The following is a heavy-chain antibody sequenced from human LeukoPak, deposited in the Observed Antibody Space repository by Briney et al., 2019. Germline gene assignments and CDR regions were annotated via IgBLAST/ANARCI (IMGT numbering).Heavy chain of an antibody. J-gene: IGHJ1*01. CDR3: ARTCGGDCYAEYFQH. CDR2: INPSGGST. CDR1: GYSFTSYY. D-gene: IGHD2-21*02. V-gene: IGHV1-46*01. Sequence: ASVKVSCKASGYSFTSYYMHWVRQAPGQGLEWMGIINPSGGSTSYAQKFQGRVTMTRDTSTSTVYMELSSLRSEDTAVYYCARTCGGDCYAEYFQHWGQGTLVTVSS.